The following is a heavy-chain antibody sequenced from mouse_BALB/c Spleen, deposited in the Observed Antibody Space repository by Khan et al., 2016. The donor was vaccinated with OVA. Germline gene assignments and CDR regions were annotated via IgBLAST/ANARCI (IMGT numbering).Heavy chain of an antibody. Sequence: QVQLQQSGAELMKPGASVKISCKATGYTFSSYWIEWVKQRPGHGLEWIVEILPGSGRTNYNEKFKGKATFTADTSSNTAFMQLSSLTSEDSAIYYSARGNYYGSSSWFGYWGQGTLVTVSA. CDR1: GYTFSSYW. D-gene: IGHD1-1*01. CDR3: ARGNYYGSSSWFGY. V-gene: IGHV1-9*01. CDR2: ILPGSGRT. J-gene: IGHJ3*01.